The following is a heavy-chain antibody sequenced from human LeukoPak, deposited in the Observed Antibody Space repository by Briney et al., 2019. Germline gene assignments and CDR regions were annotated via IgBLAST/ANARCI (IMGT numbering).Heavy chain of an antibody. CDR2: ISWNSGSI. Sequence: GRSLRLSCAASGFTFDDYAMHWVRQAPGKGLEWVSGISWNSGSIGYADSVKGRFTISRDNAKNSLYLQMNSLRAEDTALYYCAKSPLAVAGPYYFDYCGQGTLVTVSS. V-gene: IGHV3-9*01. D-gene: IGHD6-19*01. CDR1: GFTFDDYA. CDR3: AKSPLAVAGPYYFDY. J-gene: IGHJ4*02.